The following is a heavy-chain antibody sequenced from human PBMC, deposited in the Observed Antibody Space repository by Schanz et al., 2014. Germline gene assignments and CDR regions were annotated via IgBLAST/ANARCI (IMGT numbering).Heavy chain of an antibody. CDR3: VRDSFFAFDY. V-gene: IGHV3-23*01. CDR2: MNESHSTI. J-gene: IGHJ4*02. D-gene: IGHD3-3*01. CDR1: GFSFSSYA. Sequence: EVQLLESGGGLVEPGGSLRLSCAASGFSFSSYAMGWVRQARGKGLEWVSAMNESHSTIYYADSVRGRFTMSRDNAKNSVFLQMNSLRAEDTAVYYCVRDSFFAFDYWGQGTLXTVSS.